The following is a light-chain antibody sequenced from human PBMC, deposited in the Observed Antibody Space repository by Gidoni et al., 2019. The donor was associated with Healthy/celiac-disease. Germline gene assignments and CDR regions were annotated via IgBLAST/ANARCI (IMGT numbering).Light chain of an antibody. J-gene: IGLJ2*01. V-gene: IGLV2-14*01. CDR2: EVS. Sequence: QSALTQPASVSGSPGQPITISCTGTSSDVGGYNYVSWYQHHPGKAPKLMIYEVSNRPSGVSNRFSGSKSGNTASLTISGLQAEDEADYYCSSYTSSSTLAFGGGTKLTVL. CDR3: SSYTSSSTLA. CDR1: SSDVGGYNY.